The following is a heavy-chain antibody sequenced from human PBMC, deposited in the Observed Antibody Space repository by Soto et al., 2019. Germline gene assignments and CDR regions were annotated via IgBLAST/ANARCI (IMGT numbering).Heavy chain of an antibody. CDR3: ARPEGGYGSGYSWFDP. CDR2: IHHTGST. V-gene: IGHV4-39*01. Sequence: QLQLQESGPGLVKPSETLSLTCSVSGRSISEINSYWGWIRQTPGEVLEWIGTIHHTGSTYYNPSLKSRVIISLDTSKNQFSLKLSSVTAADTALYYCARPEGGYGSGYSWFDPWGQGTRVTVSS. CDR1: GRSISEINSY. J-gene: IGHJ5*02. D-gene: IGHD5-12*01.